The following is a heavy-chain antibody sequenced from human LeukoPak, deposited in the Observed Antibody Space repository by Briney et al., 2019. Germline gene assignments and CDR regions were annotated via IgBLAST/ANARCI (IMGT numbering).Heavy chain of an antibody. D-gene: IGHD2-21*02. CDR1: GFTVSSNY. CDR2: IYSGGSA. V-gene: IGHV3-53*01. Sequence: PGGSLRLSCAASGFTVSSNYMSWVRQAPGKGLEWVSVIYSGGSAYYANSVKGRFTISRDNSKNTLYLQMNSLRVEDTAVYYCARASDWYYFDFWGQGTLVTVSS. J-gene: IGHJ4*02. CDR3: ARASDWYYFDF.